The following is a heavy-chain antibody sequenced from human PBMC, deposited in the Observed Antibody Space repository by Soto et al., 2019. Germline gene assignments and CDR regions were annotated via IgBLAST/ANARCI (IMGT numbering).Heavy chain of an antibody. CDR3: ARLGEFGELVSDYYGMDV. J-gene: IGHJ6*02. CDR2: IIPIFGTA. CDR1: GGTFSSYA. V-gene: IGHV1-69*06. Sequence: QVQLVQSGAEVKKPGSSVKVSRKASGGTFSSYAISWVRQAPGQGLEWMGGIIPIFGTANYAQKFQGRVTITADKSTSTAYMELSSLRSEDTAVYYCARLGEFGELVSDYYGMDVWGQGTTVTVSS. D-gene: IGHD3-10*01.